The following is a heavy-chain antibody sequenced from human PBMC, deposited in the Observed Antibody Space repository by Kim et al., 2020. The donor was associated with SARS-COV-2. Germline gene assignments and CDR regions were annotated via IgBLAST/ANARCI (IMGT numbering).Heavy chain of an antibody. D-gene: IGHD3-9*01. Sequence: SETLSLTCAVYGGSFSGYYWSWIRQPPGKGLEWIGEINHSGSTNYNPSLKSRVTISVDTSKNQFSLKLSSVTAADTAVYYCARGLSDILTGSRGYYYGMDVWGQGTTVTVSS. J-gene: IGHJ6*02. CDR3: ARGLSDILTGSRGYYYGMDV. CDR1: GGSFSGYY. CDR2: INHSGST. V-gene: IGHV4-34*01.